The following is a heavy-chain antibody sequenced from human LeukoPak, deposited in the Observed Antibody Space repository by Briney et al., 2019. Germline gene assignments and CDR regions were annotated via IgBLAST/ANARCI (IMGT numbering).Heavy chain of an antibody. CDR1: GFTFSSYG. D-gene: IGHD3-3*01. CDR3: ARGKSFWSGLYYFDY. V-gene: IGHV3-33*01. J-gene: IGHJ4*02. Sequence: PGRSLRLPCAASGFTFSSYGMHWVRQAPGKGLEWVAVIWYDGSNKYYADSEKGRFTISRDKSKNTLYLQMNSLSAEDTAVYYCARGKSFWSGLYYFDYWGQGTLVTVSS. CDR2: IWYDGSNK.